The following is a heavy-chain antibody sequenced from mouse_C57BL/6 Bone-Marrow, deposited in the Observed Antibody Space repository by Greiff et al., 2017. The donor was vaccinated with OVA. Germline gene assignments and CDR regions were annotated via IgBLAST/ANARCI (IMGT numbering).Heavy chain of an antibody. Sequence: EVQLQQSGAELVRPGASVKLSCTASGFNIQDDYMHWVKQRPEQGLEWIGWIDPENGDTEYASKFQGKATITADTSSNTAYLQLSSLTSEDTAVYYCTIDGNYRYFDVWGTGTTVTGSA. J-gene: IGHJ1*03. D-gene: IGHD2-1*01. V-gene: IGHV14-4*01. CDR3: TIDGNYRYFDV. CDR1: GFNIQDDY. CDR2: IDPENGDT.